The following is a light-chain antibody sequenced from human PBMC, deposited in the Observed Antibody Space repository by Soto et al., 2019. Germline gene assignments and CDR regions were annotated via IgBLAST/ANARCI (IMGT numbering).Light chain of an antibody. J-gene: IGKJ1*01. CDR1: QSVSSSY. V-gene: IGKV3-20*01. CDR2: GAS. Sequence: EIVLTQSPGTLSLSPWERATLSCSASQSVSSSYLAWYQQKPGQAPRLLIYGASSRATGIPDRFSGSGSGTDFTLTISRLEPEDFAVYYCQQFGGSPRTFGQGTKVDIK. CDR3: QQFGGSPRT.